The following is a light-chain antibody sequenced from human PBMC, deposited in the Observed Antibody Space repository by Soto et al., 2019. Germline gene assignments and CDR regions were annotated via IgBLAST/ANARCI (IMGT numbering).Light chain of an antibody. CDR2: EVR. CDR3: SSYTTNSTLR. V-gene: IGLV2-14*01. Sequence: QSVLTQPASVSGSPGQSITISCTGTSSDVGGYNYVSWYQQHPGTVPKLMIYEVRNRPSGVSNRFSGSKSGNTASLTISGLQAEYEAEYYCSSYTTNSTLRFGGGTKLTVL. J-gene: IGLJ2*01. CDR1: SSDVGGYNY.